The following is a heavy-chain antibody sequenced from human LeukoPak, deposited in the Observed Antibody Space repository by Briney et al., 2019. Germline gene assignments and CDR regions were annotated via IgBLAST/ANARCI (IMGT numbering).Heavy chain of an antibody. CDR3: AKGDSSSWYNFDY. CDR2: IRWDDDST. J-gene: IGHJ4*02. D-gene: IGHD6-13*01. Sequence: TGGSLRLSCAASGFTFNDYTMHWVRQAPGKGLELVSLIRWDDDSTYYADSVKGRFTISRDNSKNSLYLQMNSLRTEDTALYYCAKGDSSSWYNFDYWGQGTLVTV. V-gene: IGHV3-43*01. CDR1: GFTFNDYT.